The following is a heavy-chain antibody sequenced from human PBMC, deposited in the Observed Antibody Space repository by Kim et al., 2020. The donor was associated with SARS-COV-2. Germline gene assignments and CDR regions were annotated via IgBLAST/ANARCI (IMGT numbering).Heavy chain of an antibody. Sequence: GGSLRLSCAASGFTFSSYGMHWVRQAQGKGLEWVAVISYDGSNKYYADSVKGRFTISRDNSKNTLYLQMNSLRAEDTAVYYCAKDYGGAAFDYWGQGTLVTVSS. D-gene: IGHD3-16*01. CDR3: AKDYGGAAFDY. CDR2: ISYDGSNK. CDR1: GFTFSSYG. V-gene: IGHV3-30*18. J-gene: IGHJ4*02.